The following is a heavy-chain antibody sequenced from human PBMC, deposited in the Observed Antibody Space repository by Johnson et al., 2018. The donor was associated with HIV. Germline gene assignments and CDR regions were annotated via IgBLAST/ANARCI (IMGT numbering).Heavy chain of an antibody. CDR1: GFTFTNYA. CDR3: AKVRGWSDDTFDI. Sequence: VQLVESGGGLVQPGGSLRLSCAASGFTFTNYAMYWVRQAPGKGLEWVALISYDGSNKYYADSVKGRFTISRDNSKNTLYLQMSSLRAEDTAIYYCAKVRGWSDDTFDIWGQGTMVTVSS. J-gene: IGHJ3*02. CDR2: ISYDGSNK. V-gene: IGHV3-30-3*01. D-gene: IGHD5-12*01.